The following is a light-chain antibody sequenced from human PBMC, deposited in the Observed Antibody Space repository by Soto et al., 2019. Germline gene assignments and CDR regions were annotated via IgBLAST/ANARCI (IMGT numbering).Light chain of an antibody. V-gene: IGKV3-20*01. CDR1: QSVSSSY. Sequence: EIVLTQSPGTLSLSPGERATLSCSASQSVSSSYLAWYQQKPGQAPRLLIYGASSRATGIPDRFSGSGSGTDFTLTISRLEPEDFAVYYCQQYGSSPSATFGQGTKVEIK. CDR3: QQYGSSPSAT. CDR2: GAS. J-gene: IGKJ1*01.